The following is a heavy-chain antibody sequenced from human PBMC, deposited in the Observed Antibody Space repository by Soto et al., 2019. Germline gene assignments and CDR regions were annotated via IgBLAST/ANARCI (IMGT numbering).Heavy chain of an antibody. J-gene: IGHJ5*02. D-gene: IGHD5-12*01. CDR1: GFTFNNYG. CDR2: ISSSGDTT. V-gene: IGHV3-23*01. CDR3: ARHHGPTTSENWFDP. Sequence: PGGSLRLSCAASGFTFNNYGMTWVRQAPGKGLEWVSGISSSGDTTYYADSVKGRLTVSRDDSKNTLYLQMTSLRAEDTAVYYCARHHGPTTSENWFDPWGQGTLVTVSS.